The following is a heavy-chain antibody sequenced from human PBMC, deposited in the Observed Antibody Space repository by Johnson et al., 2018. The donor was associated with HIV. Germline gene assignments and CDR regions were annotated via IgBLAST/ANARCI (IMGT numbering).Heavy chain of an antibody. CDR3: ARDVLGDGTYPPDAFDI. CDR2: INQDGSEN. CDR1: GFTFGIYW. D-gene: IGHD2-15*01. Sequence: VQLVESGGGLVQSGGSLGLSYAATGFTFGIYWMAWVRQAPGKGLEWVANINQDGSENYYVDSVKGRFTISRDNAKSALYLQVHSLRVEDTAVYYCARDVLGDGTYPPDAFDIWGQGTMVTVSS. V-gene: IGHV3-7*05. J-gene: IGHJ3*02.